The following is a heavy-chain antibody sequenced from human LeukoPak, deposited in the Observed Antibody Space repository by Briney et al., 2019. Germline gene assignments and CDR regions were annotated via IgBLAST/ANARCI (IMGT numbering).Heavy chain of an antibody. CDR1: GFTFSSYE. Sequence: GGSLRLSCAASGFTFSSYEMNWVRQAPGKGLEWVSYISSSGSTIYYADSVKGRFTISRDNAKNSLYLQMNSLRAEDTAVYYCARFDLWFGELLYPPRDFDYWGQGTLVTVSS. D-gene: IGHD3-10*01. CDR2: ISSSGSTI. CDR3: ARFDLWFGELLYPPRDFDY. J-gene: IGHJ4*02. V-gene: IGHV3-48*03.